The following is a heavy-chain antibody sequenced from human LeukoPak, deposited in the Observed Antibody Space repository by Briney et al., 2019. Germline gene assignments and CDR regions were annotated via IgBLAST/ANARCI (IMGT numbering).Heavy chain of an antibody. J-gene: IGHJ4*02. CDR2: INPNSGGT. D-gene: IGHD3-22*01. V-gene: IGHV1-2*02. CDR1: GYTFTGYY. Sequence: ASVKVSRKASGYTFTGYYMHWVRQAPGQGLEWMGWINPNSGGTNYAQKFQGRVTMTRDTSISTAYMELSRLRSDDTAVYYCARDGYYDSSGYYPDYWGQGTPVTVSS. CDR3: ARDGYYDSSGYYPDY.